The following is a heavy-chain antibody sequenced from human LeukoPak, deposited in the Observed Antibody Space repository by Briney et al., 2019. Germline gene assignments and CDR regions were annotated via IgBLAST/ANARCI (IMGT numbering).Heavy chain of an antibody. V-gene: IGHV1-69*04. D-gene: IGHD3-22*01. CDR3: ARGSDRSGYYPGGRYYYYGMDV. J-gene: IGHJ6*02. CDR2: IIPILGIA. CDR1: GGTFSSYA. Sequence: SVRVSCKASGGTFSSYAISWVRQAPGQGLEWMGRIIPILGIANYAQKFQGRVTITADKSTSTAYMELSSLRSEDTAVYYCARGSDRSGYYPGGRYYYYGMDVWGQGTTVTVSS.